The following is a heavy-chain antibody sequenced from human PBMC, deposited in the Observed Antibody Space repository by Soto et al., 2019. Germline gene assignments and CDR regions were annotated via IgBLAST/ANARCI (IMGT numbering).Heavy chain of an antibody. J-gene: IGHJ4*02. Sequence: SETLSLTSTVSGGSISSGDYYWSWVRQPPGKGLEWIGYIYYSGSTYYNPSLKSRVTISVDTSKNQFSLKLSSVTAADTAVYYCARVGGFGATKIDYWGQGTLVTVSS. D-gene: IGHD3-10*01. V-gene: IGHV4-30-4*01. CDR3: ARVGGFGATKIDY. CDR1: GGSISSGDYY. CDR2: IYYSGST.